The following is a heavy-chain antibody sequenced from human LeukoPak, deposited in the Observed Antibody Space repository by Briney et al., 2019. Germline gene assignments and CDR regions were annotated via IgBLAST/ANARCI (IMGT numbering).Heavy chain of an antibody. D-gene: IGHD3-10*02. CDR2: ISGSGDYT. V-gene: IGHV3-23*01. CDR1: GFTFSSHG. J-gene: IGHJ6*04. Sequence: GGSLRLSCAASGFTFSSHGMSWVRQAPGKGLEWVSTISGSGDYTYYADSVKGRFTISRDNAKNSLYLQMNSLRAEDTAVYYCAELGITMIGGVWGKGTTVTISS. CDR3: AELGITMIGGV.